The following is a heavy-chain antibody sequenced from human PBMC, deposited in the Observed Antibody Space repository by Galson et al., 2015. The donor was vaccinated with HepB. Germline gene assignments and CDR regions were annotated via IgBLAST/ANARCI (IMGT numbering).Heavy chain of an antibody. CDR2: INAGNGNT. D-gene: IGHD2-15*01. V-gene: IGHV1-3*01. Sequence: SVKVSCKASGYTFTSYAMHWVRQAPGQRLEWMGWINAGNGNTKYSQKFQGRVTITRDTSASTAYMELSSLRSEDTAVYYCARALRYCSGGSCHPPTLGYWGQGTLVTVSS. CDR1: GYTFTSYA. J-gene: IGHJ4*02. CDR3: ARALRYCSGGSCHPPTLGY.